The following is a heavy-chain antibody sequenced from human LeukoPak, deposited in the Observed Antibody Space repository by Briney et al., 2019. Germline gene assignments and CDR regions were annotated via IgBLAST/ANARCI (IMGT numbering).Heavy chain of an antibody. CDR1: GFTFSSYG. D-gene: IGHD2-8*01. J-gene: IGHJ6*03. Sequence: PGRSLRLSCAASGFTFSSYGMHWVRQAPGKGLEWVAVIWYDGSNKYYADSVKGRFTISRDNAKNSLYLQMNSLRAEDTAVYYCARVMASVPGTYYYYYYMDVWGKGTTVTVSS. V-gene: IGHV3-33*01. CDR2: IWYDGSNK. CDR3: ARVMASVPGTYYYYYYMDV.